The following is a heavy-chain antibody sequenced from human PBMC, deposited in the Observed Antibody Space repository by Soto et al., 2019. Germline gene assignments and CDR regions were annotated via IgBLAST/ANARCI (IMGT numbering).Heavy chain of an antibody. D-gene: IGHD3-16*02. Sequence: KTSETLSLTCTVSGGSISSGDYYWSWIRQPPGKGLEWIGYIYYSGSTYYNPSLKSRVTISVDTSKNQFSLKLSSVTAADTAVYYCARVKRDYDYVWGSYRYYGMDVWGQGTTVTV. CDR2: IYYSGST. CDR1: GGSISSGDYY. V-gene: IGHV4-30-4*01. CDR3: ARVKRDYDYVWGSYRYYGMDV. J-gene: IGHJ6*02.